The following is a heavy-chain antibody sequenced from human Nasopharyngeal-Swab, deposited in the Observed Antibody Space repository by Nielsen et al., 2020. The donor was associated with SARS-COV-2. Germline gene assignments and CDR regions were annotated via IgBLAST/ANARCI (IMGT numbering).Heavy chain of an antibody. V-gene: IGHV3-48*01. CDR1: GFTFSSYS. CDR3: AKLNDFWSGYYTFDY. CDR2: ISSSSSTI. Sequence: LSLTCAASGFTFSSYSMNWVRQAPGKGLEWVSYISSSSSTIYYADSVKGRFTISRDNAKNSLYLQMNSLRAEDTAVYYCAKLNDFWSGYYTFDYWGQGTLVTVSS. D-gene: IGHD3-3*01. J-gene: IGHJ4*02.